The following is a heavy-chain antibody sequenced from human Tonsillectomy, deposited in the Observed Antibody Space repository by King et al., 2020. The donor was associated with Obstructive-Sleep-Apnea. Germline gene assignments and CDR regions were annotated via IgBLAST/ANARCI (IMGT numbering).Heavy chain of an antibody. CDR2: IYHSGST. J-gene: IGHJ3*02. Sequence: QVQLQESGPGLVKPSGTLSLTCAVSGGSISSSNWWSWVRQPPGKGLEWIGEIYHSGSTNYNPSLKSRVTISVDKSKNQFSLKRSSVPAADTAVYYCARGPITIFGVVIDDSFDIWGQGTMVTVSS. CDR1: GGSISSSNW. V-gene: IGHV4-4*02. CDR3: ARGPITIFGVVIDDSFDI. D-gene: IGHD3-3*01.